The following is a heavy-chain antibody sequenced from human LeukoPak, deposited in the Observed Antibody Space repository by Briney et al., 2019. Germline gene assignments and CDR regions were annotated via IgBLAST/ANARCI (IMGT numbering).Heavy chain of an antibody. CDR3: AKDRDGTFDY. J-gene: IGHJ4*02. Sequence: QPGRSLRLSCAASGFTFSSYGMHWVRQAPGKGLEWVAVISYDGSNKYYADSVKGRFTISRDNSKNTLYLQMNSLRAEDTAVYYCAKDRDGTFDYWGQATLVTVSS. CDR1: GFTFSSYG. CDR2: ISYDGSNK. D-gene: IGHD5-24*01. V-gene: IGHV3-30*18.